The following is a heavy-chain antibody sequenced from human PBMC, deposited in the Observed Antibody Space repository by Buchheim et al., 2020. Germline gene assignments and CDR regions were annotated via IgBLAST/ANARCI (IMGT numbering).Heavy chain of an antibody. V-gene: IGHV3-30*19. J-gene: IGHJ4*02. CDR3: AREDTGGLDY. CDR2: ISYDGSNK. CDR1: GFTFSSYG. D-gene: IGHD1-1*01. Sequence: QVQLVESGGGVVQPGRSLRLSCAASGFTFSSYGMHWVRQAPGRGLEWVTVISYDGSNKYYADSVKGRFTISRDNSKNTMYLQMNSLRAEDTAVYYCAREDTGGLDYWGQGTL.